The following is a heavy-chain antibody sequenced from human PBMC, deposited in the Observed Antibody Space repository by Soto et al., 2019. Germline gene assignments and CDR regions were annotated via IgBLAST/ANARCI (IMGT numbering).Heavy chain of an antibody. CDR1: GFTFSSYA. D-gene: IGHD5-12*01. CDR2: ISGSGGST. CDR3: AKDIGGYSGYFGNAFDI. J-gene: IGHJ3*02. Sequence: GGSLRLSCAASGFTFSSYAMSWVRQAPGKGLEWVSAISGSGGSTYYADSVKGRFTISRDNSKNTLYLQMNSLRAEDTAVYYCAKDIGGYSGYFGNAFDIWGQGTMVTVSS. V-gene: IGHV3-23*01.